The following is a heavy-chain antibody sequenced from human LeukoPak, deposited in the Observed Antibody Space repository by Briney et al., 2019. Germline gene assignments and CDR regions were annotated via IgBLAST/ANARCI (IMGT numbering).Heavy chain of an antibody. CDR3: ARGPAGMVRGVMFWYFDL. D-gene: IGHD3-10*01. Sequence: SVKVSCKASGYTFTGYYMHWVRQAPGQGLEWMGGIIPIFGTANYAQKFQGRVTITTDESTSTAYMELSSLRSEDTAVYYCARGPAGMVRGVMFWYFDLWGRGTLVTVSS. CDR2: IIPIFGTA. CDR1: GYTFTGYY. V-gene: IGHV1-69*05. J-gene: IGHJ2*01.